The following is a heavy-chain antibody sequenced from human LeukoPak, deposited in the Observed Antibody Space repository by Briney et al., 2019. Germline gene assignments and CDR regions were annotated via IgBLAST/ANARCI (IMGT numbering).Heavy chain of an antibody. V-gene: IGHV1-2*02. CDR2: INPHSGDT. CDR1: GYTFTDYY. CDR3: ARDMDSGPDFFDY. J-gene: IGHJ4*02. Sequence: SVKVSCNASGYTFTDYYMHWVRQAPGQGLEWMGWINPHSGDTDHAQKFQGRVTMTRDTSISTAYMELSRLRSDDTAVYYCARDMDSGPDFFDYWGLGTLVTVSS. D-gene: IGHD1-26*01.